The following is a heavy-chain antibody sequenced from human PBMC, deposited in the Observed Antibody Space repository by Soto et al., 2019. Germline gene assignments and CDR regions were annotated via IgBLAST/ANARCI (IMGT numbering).Heavy chain of an antibody. J-gene: IGHJ4*02. Sequence: ASVKVSCKASGYTFTSYAMHWVRQAPGQRLEWMGWINAGNGNTKYSQKFQGRVTITRDASASTAYMELSSLRSEDTAVYYCARNGWFGELFTFDYWGQGTLVTVPQ. CDR3: ARNGWFGELFTFDY. V-gene: IGHV1-3*01. D-gene: IGHD3-10*01. CDR2: INAGNGNT. CDR1: GYTFTSYA.